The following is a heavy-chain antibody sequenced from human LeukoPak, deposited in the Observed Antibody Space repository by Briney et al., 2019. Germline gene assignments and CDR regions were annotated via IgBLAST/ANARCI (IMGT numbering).Heavy chain of an antibody. CDR1: GFTFSSDW. CDR3: TRHSYSSGWG. D-gene: IGHD6-19*01. V-gene: IGHV3-74*01. CDR2: INNDGSTT. J-gene: IGHJ4*02. Sequence: PGGSLRLSCAASGFTFSSDWMHWVRQAPGKGLVWVSRINNDGSTTAYADSVKGRFTISRDNAKNTLFLQMNSLRAEDTAVYYCTRHSYSSGWGWGQGTLVTVSS.